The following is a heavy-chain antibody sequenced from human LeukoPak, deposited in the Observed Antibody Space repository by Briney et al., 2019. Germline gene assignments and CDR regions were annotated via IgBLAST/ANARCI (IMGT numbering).Heavy chain of an antibody. CDR1: GYTFTSYG. CDR3: ARDESRRNIAVAGTGGY. Sequence: GASVKVSCKASGYTFTSYGISWVRQAPGQRLEWMGWISAYNGNTNYAQKLQGRVTMTTDTSTSTAYMELRSLRSDDTAVYYCARDESRRNIAVAGTGGYWGQGTLVTVSS. V-gene: IGHV1-18*01. CDR2: ISAYNGNT. J-gene: IGHJ4*02. D-gene: IGHD6-19*01.